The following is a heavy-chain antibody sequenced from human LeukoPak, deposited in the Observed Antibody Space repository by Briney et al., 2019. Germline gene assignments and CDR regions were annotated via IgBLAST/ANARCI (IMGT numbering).Heavy chain of an antibody. CDR3: ARDSPFEWHVFGDSFDI. V-gene: IGHV4-39*07. CDR2: IYYSGST. CDR1: GGSISSSSYF. D-gene: IGHD3-9*01. J-gene: IGHJ3*02. Sequence: PSETLSLTCSVSGGSISSSSYFWTWIRQPPGKGLEWIGSIYYSGSTYYNPSLKSRVTISVDTSKNQFSLKMTSVTTADTAVYYCARDSPFEWHVFGDSFDIWGPGTVVTVSS.